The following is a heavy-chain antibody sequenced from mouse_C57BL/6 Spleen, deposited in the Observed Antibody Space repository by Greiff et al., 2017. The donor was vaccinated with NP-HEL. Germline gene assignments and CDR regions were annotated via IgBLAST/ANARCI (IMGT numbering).Heavy chain of an antibody. CDR2: IYPRSGNT. D-gene: IGHD2-5*01. CDR3: ARSNYDGYYAMDY. Sequence: VQLQESGAELARPGASVKLSCKASGYTFTSYGISWVKQRTGQGLEWIGEIYPRSGNTYYNEKFKGKATLTADKSSSTAYMELRSLTSEDSAVYFCARSNYDGYYAMDYWGQGTSVTVSS. V-gene: IGHV1-81*01. CDR1: GYTFTSYG. J-gene: IGHJ4*01.